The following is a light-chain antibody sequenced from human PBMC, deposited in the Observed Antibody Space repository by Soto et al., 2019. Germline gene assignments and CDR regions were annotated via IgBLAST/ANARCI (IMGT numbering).Light chain of an antibody. V-gene: IGKV3-20*01. CDR2: GAS. Sequence: EIVLTQSPGTLSLSPGERATLSCRASQSVFSSLAWYQQKPGQAPRLLIYGASRRATGIPDRFSGSGSGTDFTLTISRLEPEDFAVYYCQQYGSSWTFGQGTKVDIK. CDR1: QSVFSSL. J-gene: IGKJ1*01. CDR3: QQYGSSWT.